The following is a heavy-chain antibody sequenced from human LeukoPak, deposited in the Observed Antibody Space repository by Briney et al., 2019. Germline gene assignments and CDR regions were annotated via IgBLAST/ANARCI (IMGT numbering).Heavy chain of an antibody. V-gene: IGHV4-59*01. D-gene: IGHD3-10*01. CDR2: LYHTGTP. CDR3: ASHYGSGFDY. J-gene: IGHJ4*02. CDR1: GGSITRYY. Sequence: SPSETLSLTCTVSGGSITRYYWSWIRQPPGKGLEWIGYLYHTGTPNYNHPLKSRVNIPIDPSTNQFSLKLSAVTAAYTAMYYWASHYGSGFDYWGQGTLVTVSS.